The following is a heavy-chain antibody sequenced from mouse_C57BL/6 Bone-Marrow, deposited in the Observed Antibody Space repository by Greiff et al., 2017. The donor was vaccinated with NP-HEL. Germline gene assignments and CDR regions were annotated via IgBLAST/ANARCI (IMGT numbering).Heavy chain of an antibody. V-gene: IGHV1-64*01. J-gene: IGHJ1*03. CDR2: IHPNSGST. D-gene: IGHD2-12*01. CDR3: ASGAYYSWYFDV. Sequence: QVQLQQPGAELVKPGASVKLSCKASGYTFTSYWMHWVKQRPGQGLEWIGMIHPNSGSTNYNEKFKSKATLTVDTSSSTAYMQLSSLTSEDTAVYYGASGAYYSWYFDVWGTGTTVTVSS. CDR1: GYTFTSYW.